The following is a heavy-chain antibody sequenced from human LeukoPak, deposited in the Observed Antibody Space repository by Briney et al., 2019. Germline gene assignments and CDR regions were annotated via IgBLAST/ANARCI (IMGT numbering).Heavy chain of an antibody. CDR1: GFTFSSYS. V-gene: IGHV3-21*01. CDR2: ISSSSSYI. J-gene: IGHJ6*02. Sequence: PGGSLRLSCAASGFTFSSYSMNWVRQAPGKGLEWVSSISSSSSYIYYADSVKGRFTISRDNAKNSLYLQMNSLRAEDTAVYYCARVDIVVVPAGRQVGSYYYYYCMDVWGQGTTVTVSS. CDR3: ARVDIVVVPAGRQVGSYYYYYCMDV. D-gene: IGHD2-2*03.